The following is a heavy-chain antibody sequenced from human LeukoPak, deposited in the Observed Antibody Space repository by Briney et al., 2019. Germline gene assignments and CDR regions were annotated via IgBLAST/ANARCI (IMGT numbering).Heavy chain of an antibody. Sequence: VASVKVSCXVSGYTFTDYYMHWVQQAPGKGLEWMGLVDPEDGETIYAEKFQGRVTITAGTSTDTAYMELSSLRSEDTAVYYYATGLVVGASDAFDIWGQGTMVTVSS. D-gene: IGHD1-26*01. CDR3: ATGLVVGASDAFDI. V-gene: IGHV1-69-2*01. J-gene: IGHJ3*02. CDR2: VDPEDGET. CDR1: GYTFTDYY.